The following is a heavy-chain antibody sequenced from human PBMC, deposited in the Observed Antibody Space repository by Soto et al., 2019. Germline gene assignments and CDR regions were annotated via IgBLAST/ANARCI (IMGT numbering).Heavy chain of an antibody. CDR2: ISGSGRTI. J-gene: IGHJ4*02. Sequence: QVQLVESGGGLVKPGGSLRLSCAVSGFTFSDYYMSWIRQAPGKGLEWVSYISGSGRTIYYADSVKGRFTISRDNAKNSLYLQMNRPRAEDTAVYYCARSKRGYGDYCVDYWGQGTLVTVSS. CDR3: ARSKRGYGDYCVDY. D-gene: IGHD4-17*01. CDR1: GFTFSDYY. V-gene: IGHV3-11*01.